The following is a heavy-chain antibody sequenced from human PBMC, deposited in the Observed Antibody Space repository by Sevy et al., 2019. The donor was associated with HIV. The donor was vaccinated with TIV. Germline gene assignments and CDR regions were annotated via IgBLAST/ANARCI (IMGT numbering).Heavy chain of an antibody. V-gene: IGHV4-39*01. D-gene: IGHD6-19*01. J-gene: IGHJ4*02. CDR2: IYYSGST. CDR1: GGSISSSSYY. CDR3: ARLTQLSGWYLGFDY. Sequence: SETLSLTYTVSGGSISSSSYYWGWIRQPPGKGLEWIGSIYYSGSTYYNPSLKSRVTISVDTSKNQFSLKLSSVTAADTAVYYCARLTQLSGWYLGFDYWGQGTLVTVSS.